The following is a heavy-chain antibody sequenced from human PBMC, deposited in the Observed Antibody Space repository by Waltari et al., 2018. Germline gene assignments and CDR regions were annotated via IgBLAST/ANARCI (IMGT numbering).Heavy chain of an antibody. CDR2: ISAYNGNT. J-gene: IGHJ6*02. CDR3: ARVGVTAPPYYYYYGMDV. Sequence: QVQLVQSGAEVKVSCKASGYTFTSYGISWVRPAPGQGLEWMGWISAYNGNTNYAQKLQGRVTMTTDTSTSTAYMELRSLRSDDTAVYYCARVGVTAPPYYYYYGMDVWGQGTTVTVSS. V-gene: IGHV1-18*04. D-gene: IGHD2-15*01. CDR1: GYTFTSYG.